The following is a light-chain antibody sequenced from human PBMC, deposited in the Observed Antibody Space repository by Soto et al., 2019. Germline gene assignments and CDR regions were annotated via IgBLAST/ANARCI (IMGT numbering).Light chain of an antibody. CDR2: VNS. Sequence: QSALTQPASVSGSPGQSITISCTGTSSDVGDDKYVSWYQQHPDKAPKLIIFVNSNRPSGISNRFSASKSGNTASLTISGLQAEDEADYYCSSYTSSDTPYVFGTGTKLTVL. V-gene: IGLV2-14*01. CDR3: SSYTSSDTPYV. J-gene: IGLJ1*01. CDR1: SSDVGDDKY.